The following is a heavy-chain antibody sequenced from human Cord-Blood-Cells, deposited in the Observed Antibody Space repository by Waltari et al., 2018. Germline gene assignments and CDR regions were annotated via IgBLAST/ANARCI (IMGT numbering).Heavy chain of an antibody. Sequence: EVQLVESGGGLVKPGGSLRLSCAASGFTFSNAWMSWVRQAPGKGLEWFGRIKSKTDGGTTDYAAPVKGRFTISRDDSKNTLYLQMNSLKTEDTAVYYCTTGFPPVNYWGQGTLVTVSS. J-gene: IGHJ4*02. V-gene: IGHV3-15*01. D-gene: IGHD3-10*01. CDR1: GFTFSNAW. CDR3: TTGFPPVNY. CDR2: IKSKTDGGTT.